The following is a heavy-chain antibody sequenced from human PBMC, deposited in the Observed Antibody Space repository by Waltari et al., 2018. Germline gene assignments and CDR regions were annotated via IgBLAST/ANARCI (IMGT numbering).Heavy chain of an antibody. Sequence: QVQLVQSGAEVKKPGASVKVSCKASGYTLTGYSIHWVHKAPGQGLEWMGWINPNSGGTNYAQKFQGRVTMTRDTSISTAYMELSRLRSDDTAVYYCARDGQWLVAGDWFDPWGQGTLVTVSS. J-gene: IGHJ5*02. CDR1: GYTLTGYS. CDR3: ARDGQWLVAGDWFDP. V-gene: IGHV1-2*02. CDR2: INPNSGGT. D-gene: IGHD6-19*01.